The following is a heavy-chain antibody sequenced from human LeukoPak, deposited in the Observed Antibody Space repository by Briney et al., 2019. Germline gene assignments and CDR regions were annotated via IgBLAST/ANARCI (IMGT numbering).Heavy chain of an antibody. Sequence: GGSLRLSCAASGFTFSSYAMHWVRQAPGKGLEWVAVISYDGSNKYYADSVKGRFTISRDNSKNTLYLQMNSLRDEDTAVYYCARDEQTGIGYWGQGTLVTVSS. D-gene: IGHD3-10*01. CDR3: ARDEQTGIGY. J-gene: IGHJ4*02. CDR2: ISYDGSNK. V-gene: IGHV3-30-3*01. CDR1: GFTFSSYA.